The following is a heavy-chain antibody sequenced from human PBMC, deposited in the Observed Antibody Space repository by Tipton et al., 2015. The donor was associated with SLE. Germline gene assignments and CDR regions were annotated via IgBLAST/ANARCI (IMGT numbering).Heavy chain of an antibody. CDR2: IYYSGST. Sequence: LRLSCTVSGGSISSYYWSWIRQPPGKGLEWIGYIYYSGSTNYNPSLKSRVTISVDTSKNQFSLKLSSVTAADTAVYYCARAQSYYDILTGYYTQYYFDYWGQGTLVTVSS. J-gene: IGHJ4*02. D-gene: IGHD3-9*01. V-gene: IGHV4-59*01. CDR1: GGSISSYY. CDR3: ARAQSYYDILTGYYTQYYFDY.